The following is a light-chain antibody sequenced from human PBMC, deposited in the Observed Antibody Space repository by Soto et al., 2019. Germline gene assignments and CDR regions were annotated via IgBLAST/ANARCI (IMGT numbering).Light chain of an antibody. CDR1: QSVSNN. CDR3: QQYNNWPPYT. J-gene: IGKJ2*01. CDR2: DAS. V-gene: IGKV3D-15*01. Sequence: EIVMTQSPATLSVSPGERVTLSCTASQSVSNNLAWYQQRPGQAPSLLIYDASTSATGTPARFSGSGSGTEFTLTISGLQSEDFAVYFCQQYNNWPPYTFGQGTKLEIK.